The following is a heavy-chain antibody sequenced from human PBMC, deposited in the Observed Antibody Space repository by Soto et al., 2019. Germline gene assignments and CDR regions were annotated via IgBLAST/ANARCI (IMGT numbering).Heavy chain of an antibody. V-gene: IGHV4-39*01. J-gene: IGHJ5*02. Sequence: QLQLQESGPGLVKPSETLSLTCTVSGGSISSSSYYWGWIRQPPGKGLEWIGSIYYSGSTYYNPSLKSRFTISVDTSKNQFSLKLSSVTAADTAVYYCARRASSRASYNWFDPWGQGTLVTVSS. CDR2: IYYSGST. CDR3: ARRASSRASYNWFDP. D-gene: IGHD2-2*01. CDR1: GGSISSSSYY.